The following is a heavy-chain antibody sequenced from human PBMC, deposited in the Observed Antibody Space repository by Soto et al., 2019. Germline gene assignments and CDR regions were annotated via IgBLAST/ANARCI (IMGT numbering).Heavy chain of an antibody. J-gene: IGHJ4*02. Sequence: SLRLSCAASSXILSSYRIKWVRLAPGRGLEWVSSISSSSSYIYYADSVKGQFNISRDNAKNSLYLQMNSLRAEHTAVYYCARDRRWDTAMVTPPSYWGQGALVTVSS. CDR2: ISSSSSYI. V-gene: IGHV3-21*01. CDR3: ARDRRWDTAMVTPPSY. D-gene: IGHD5-18*01. CDR1: SXILSSYR.